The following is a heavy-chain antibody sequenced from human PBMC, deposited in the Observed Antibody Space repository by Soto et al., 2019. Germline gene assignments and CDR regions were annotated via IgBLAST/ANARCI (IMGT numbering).Heavy chain of an antibody. D-gene: IGHD4-17*01. CDR1: GGTFSSYA. CDR2: IIPIFGTA. V-gene: IGHV1-69*13. CDR3: ARGANDYGDFDDAFDI. Sequence: SVKVSCKASGGTFSSYAISWVRQAPGQGHESMGGIIPIFGTANYAQKFQGRVTITADESTSTAYMEMSSLRSEDTAVYYCARGANDYGDFDDAFDIWGQVTMVTVSS. J-gene: IGHJ3*02.